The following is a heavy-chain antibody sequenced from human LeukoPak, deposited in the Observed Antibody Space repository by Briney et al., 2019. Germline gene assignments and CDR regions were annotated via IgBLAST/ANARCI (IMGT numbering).Heavy chain of an antibody. CDR3: ARHEYSGSYYGLSWFDP. J-gene: IGHJ5*02. CDR2: IYYSGSI. D-gene: IGHD1-26*01. CDR1: GGSISSSGYY. Sequence: SETLSLTCTVSGGSISSSGYYWGWIRRPPGKGLEWIASIYYSGSIYYNPSLKSRVTISVDTSKNQLSLKLSSLTAADTAVYYCARHEYSGSYYGLSWFDPWGQGTLVTVSS. V-gene: IGHV4-39*01.